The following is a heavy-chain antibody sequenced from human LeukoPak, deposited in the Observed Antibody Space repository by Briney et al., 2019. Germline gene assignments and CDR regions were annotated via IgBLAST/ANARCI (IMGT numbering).Heavy chain of an antibody. V-gene: IGHV3-7*01. Sequence: PGGSLRLSCAASGFTFSTYWMTWVRQAPGKGLEWVANLNQDGCEKYYVDSVKGRFTISRDNAKNSLYLQMNSLRAEDTAVYYCARDSGLGAHIWGQGTMVTVSS. D-gene: IGHD1-26*01. CDR3: ARDSGLGAHI. CDR2: LNQDGCEK. J-gene: IGHJ3*02. CDR1: GFTFSTYW.